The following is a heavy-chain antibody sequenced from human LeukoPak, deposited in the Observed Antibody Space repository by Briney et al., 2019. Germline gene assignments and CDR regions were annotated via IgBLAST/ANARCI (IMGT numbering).Heavy chain of an antibody. CDR3: ARVDDLDAFDI. CDR2: ISDDGTSK. J-gene: IGHJ3*02. Sequence: GGSLRPSCAASGFTFSSYGMHWVRQAPGKGLEWVAVISDDGTSKFYADSVKGRFTIFRDNSKNTLFLQINSLRPEDTAMYYCARVDDLDAFDIWGQGTLVTVSS. CDR1: GFTFSSYG. D-gene: IGHD2-2*03. V-gene: IGHV3-30*03.